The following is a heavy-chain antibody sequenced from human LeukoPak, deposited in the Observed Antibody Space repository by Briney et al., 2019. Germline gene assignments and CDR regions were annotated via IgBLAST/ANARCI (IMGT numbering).Heavy chain of an antibody. Sequence: PGGSLRLSCAASGFTVSSNYMSWVRQAPGKGLEWVSSISSSDNDIYYADSVKGRFTISTDNAKNSLYLQMNSLRAEDTAVYYCARDAHGSGGYGGLIDYWGQGTLVTVSS. CDR1: GFTVSSNY. D-gene: IGHD6-19*01. CDR2: ISSSDNDI. V-gene: IGHV3-21*01. J-gene: IGHJ4*02. CDR3: ARDAHGSGGYGGLIDY.